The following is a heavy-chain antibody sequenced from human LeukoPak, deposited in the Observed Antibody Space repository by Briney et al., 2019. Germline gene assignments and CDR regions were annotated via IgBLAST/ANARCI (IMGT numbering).Heavy chain of an antibody. J-gene: IGHJ5*02. CDR3: AKGQSYDFWSGYFVFDP. D-gene: IGHD3-3*01. Sequence: PGGSLRLSCAASGFTVSSNYMSWVRQAPGKGLEWVSVIYSGGSTYYADSVKGRFTISRDNSKNTLYLRMNSLRAEDTAVYYCAKGQSYDFWSGYFVFDPWGQGTLVTVSS. V-gene: IGHV3-66*01. CDR1: GFTVSSNY. CDR2: IYSGGST.